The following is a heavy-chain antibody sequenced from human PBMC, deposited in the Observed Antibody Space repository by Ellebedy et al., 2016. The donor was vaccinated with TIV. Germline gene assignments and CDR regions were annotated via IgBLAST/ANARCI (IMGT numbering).Heavy chain of an antibody. Sequence: MPSETLSLTCAVYGESFSDHYWNWIRQSPGNGLEWIGEIDHSGILNYNPSLASRVPISVDTSNNQISLRLSSLTAAYTAVYYCAASPLDPLNPPLWGQGTLVTVSS. CDR2: IDHSGIL. J-gene: IGHJ4*02. D-gene: IGHD3-9*01. CDR3: AASPLDPLNPPL. V-gene: IGHV4-34*01. CDR1: GESFSDHY.